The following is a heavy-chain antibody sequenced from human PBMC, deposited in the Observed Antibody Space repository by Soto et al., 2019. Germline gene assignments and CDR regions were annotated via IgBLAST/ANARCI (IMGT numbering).Heavy chain of an antibody. D-gene: IGHD3-10*01. Sequence: GGSLRLSCAASGFTFSSYSMNWVRQAPGKGLEWVSSISSSSSYIYYADSVKGRFTISRDNAKNSLYLQMNSLRAEDTAVYYCARVPYYGSGSYYQDYWGQGTLVTVSS. CDR1: GFTFSSYS. V-gene: IGHV3-21*01. CDR3: ARVPYYGSGSYYQDY. CDR2: ISSSSSYI. J-gene: IGHJ4*02.